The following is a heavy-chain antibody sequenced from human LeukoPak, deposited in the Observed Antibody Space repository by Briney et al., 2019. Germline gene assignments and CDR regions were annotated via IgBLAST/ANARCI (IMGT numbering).Heavy chain of an antibody. CDR1: GYTFTCYY. D-gene: IGHD1-26*01. Sequence: ASVKVSCKASGYTFTCYYMHWVRQAPGQGLEWMGWINPNSGGTNYAQKFQGRVTMTRDTSISTAYMELSRLRSDDTAVYYCARDVSGSYRYNWFDPWGQGTLVTVSS. J-gene: IGHJ5*02. CDR2: INPNSGGT. V-gene: IGHV1-2*02. CDR3: ARDVSGSYRYNWFDP.